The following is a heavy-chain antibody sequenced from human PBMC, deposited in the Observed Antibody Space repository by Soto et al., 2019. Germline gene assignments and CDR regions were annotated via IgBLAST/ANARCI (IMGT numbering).Heavy chain of an antibody. CDR2: IYPGHFDT. J-gene: IGHJ6*02. V-gene: IGHV5-51*01. Sequence: GESLKISCKGSGYTFTNYRIGWVRQMPGKGLEWMGIIYPGHFDTKYSPSLQGQVTISADNSISIVYLQWSSLTASDTAIYYCARQGLHGSDWDGMDVWGQGTTVTVSS. CDR3: ARQGLHGSDWDGMDV. D-gene: IGHD3-9*01. CDR1: GYTFTNYR.